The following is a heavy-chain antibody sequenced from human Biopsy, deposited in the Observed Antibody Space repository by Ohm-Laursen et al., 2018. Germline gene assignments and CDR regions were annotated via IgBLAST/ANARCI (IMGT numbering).Heavy chain of an antibody. Sequence: TQTLTLTCTVSGLSLSSSGVSVSWIRQPPGKALEWLARIDWDDDRYYTTSLETRLTISKDTSKTRVVLTMTNMDPVDTATYYCARIPILIVPAALVYRHRRHLQGLDVWGQGTTVIVSS. CDR2: IDWDDDR. CDR3: ARIPILIVPAALVYRHRRHLQGLDV. V-gene: IGHV2-70*11. CDR1: GLSLSSSGVS. J-gene: IGHJ6*02. D-gene: IGHD2-2*01.